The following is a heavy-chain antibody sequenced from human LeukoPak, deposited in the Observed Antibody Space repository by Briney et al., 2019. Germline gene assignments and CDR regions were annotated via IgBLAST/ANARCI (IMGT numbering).Heavy chain of an antibody. CDR1: GFTFGSYD. D-gene: IGHD3-10*01. Sequence: GTSLRLSCAASGFTFGSYDIHWIRQAPGKGLEWVALISYDGSDTHYGDSVRGRFTISRDNTKNTLSLQMNSLRPEDTAVYYCAREGSKIGSGRNRYYYTGMDVWGKGTTVTVSS. J-gene: IGHJ6*04. CDR3: AREGSKIGSGRNRYYYTGMDV. CDR2: ISYDGSDT. V-gene: IGHV3-30*03.